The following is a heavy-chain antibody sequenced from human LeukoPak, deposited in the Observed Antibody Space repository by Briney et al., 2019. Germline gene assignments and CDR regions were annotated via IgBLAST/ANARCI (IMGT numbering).Heavy chain of an antibody. J-gene: IGHJ6*02. D-gene: IGHD1-1*01. CDR1: GGSFSGYY. CDR2: INHSGST. Sequence: PSETLSLTCAVYGGSFSGYYWSWIRQSPGKGLEWIGEINHSGSTNYNPSLKSRVTISVDTSKNQFSLKLSSVTAADTAVYYCARAQGTLYYYYGMDVWGQGTTVTVSS. CDR3: ARAQGTLYYYYGMDV. V-gene: IGHV4-34*01.